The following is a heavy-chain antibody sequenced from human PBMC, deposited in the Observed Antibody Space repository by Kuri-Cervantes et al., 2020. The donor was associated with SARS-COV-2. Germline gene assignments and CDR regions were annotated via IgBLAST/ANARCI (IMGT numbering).Heavy chain of an antibody. CDR1: GFTFSLYA. CDR2: IYSGGST. D-gene: IGHD6-13*01. J-gene: IGHJ4*02. V-gene: IGHV3-53*01. Sequence: GESLKISCSASGFTFSLYAMHWVRQAPGKGLEWVSVIYSGGSTYYADSVKGRFTISRDNSKNTLYLQMNSLRAEDTAVYYCAIAAAEFFDYWGQGTLVTVSS. CDR3: AIAAAEFFDY.